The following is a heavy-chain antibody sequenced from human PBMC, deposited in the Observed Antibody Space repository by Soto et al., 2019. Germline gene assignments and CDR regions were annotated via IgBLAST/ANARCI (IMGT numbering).Heavy chain of an antibody. J-gene: IGHJ4*02. Sequence: EVQLVQSGAEVRKPGESLRISCKASGYGFSDYWMSWVRQMPGKGLEWMGRIDPSDSDTNYSPSFECHVTISADKSLRTADLHWSSLNASDAAKYYCSLHGANYDIWRGRSYWGQGTLVTVSA. D-gene: IGHD3-3*01. V-gene: IGHV5-10-1*03. CDR2: IDPSDSDT. CDR3: SLHGANYDIWRGRSY. CDR1: GYGFSDYW.